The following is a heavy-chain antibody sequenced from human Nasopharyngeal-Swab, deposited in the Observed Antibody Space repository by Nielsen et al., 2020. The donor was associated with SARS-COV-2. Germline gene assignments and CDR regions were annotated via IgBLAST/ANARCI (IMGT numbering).Heavy chain of an antibody. CDR3: ATGHSVGATVPPFGY. CDR1: GFTFSSYA. J-gene: IGHJ4*02. CDR2: ISGSGGST. V-gene: IGHV3-23*01. D-gene: IGHD1-26*01. Sequence: GEALKISCAASGFTFSSYAMSWVRQAPGKGQEWVSAISGSGGSTYYADSVKGRFTISRDNSKNTLYLQMNSLRAEDTAVYYCATGHSVGATVPPFGYWGQGTLVTVSS.